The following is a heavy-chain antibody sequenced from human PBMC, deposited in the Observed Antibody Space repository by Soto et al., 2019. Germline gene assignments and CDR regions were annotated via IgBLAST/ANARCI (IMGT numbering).Heavy chain of an antibody. CDR1: GYTFTSYY. D-gene: IGHD6-19*01. J-gene: IGHJ3*02. V-gene: IGHV1-46*01. CDR2: IDPSAGST. CDR3: ARVSSGRRGAFEI. Sequence: VASVKVSCKASGYTFTSYYMHWVRQAPGQGLEWMGIIDPSAGSTSYAQKFQGRVTMTRDTSTSTVYMELSRLRSEDTAVYYCARVSSGRRGAFEIWGQGTMVTVSS.